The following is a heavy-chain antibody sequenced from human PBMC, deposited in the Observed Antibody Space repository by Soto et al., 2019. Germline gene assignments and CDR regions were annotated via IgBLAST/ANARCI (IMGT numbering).Heavy chain of an antibody. CDR3: ARSLGYSSSWFYYYGMDV. J-gene: IGHJ6*02. D-gene: IGHD6-13*01. Sequence: ASVKVSCKASGYTFTGYYMHWVRQAPGQGLEWMGWINPNSGGTNYAQKFQGRVTMTRDTSISTAYMELSRLRSDDTAVYYCARSLGYSSSWFYYYGMDVWGQGTTVTVSS. CDR1: GYTFTGYY. CDR2: INPNSGGT. V-gene: IGHV1-2*02.